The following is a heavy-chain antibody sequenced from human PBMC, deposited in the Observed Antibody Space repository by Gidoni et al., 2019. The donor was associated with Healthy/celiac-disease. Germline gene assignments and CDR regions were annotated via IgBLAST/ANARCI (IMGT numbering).Heavy chain of an antibody. Sequence: QVQLVQSGAEVKKPGSSVKVSCKASGGTFSSYTISWVRQAPGQGLEWMGRIIPILGIANYAQKFQGRVTITADKSTSTADMELSSLRSEDTAVYYCATEGYYDSSGPRMAYWGQGTLVTVSS. CDR2: IIPILGIA. J-gene: IGHJ4*02. D-gene: IGHD3-22*01. V-gene: IGHV1-69*02. CDR1: GGTFSSYT. CDR3: ATEGYYDSSGPRMAY.